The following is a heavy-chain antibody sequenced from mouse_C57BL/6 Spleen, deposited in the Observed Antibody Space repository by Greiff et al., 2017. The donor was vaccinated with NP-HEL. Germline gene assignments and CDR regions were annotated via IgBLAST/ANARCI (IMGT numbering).Heavy chain of an antibody. D-gene: IGHD4-1*01. CDR1: GFSLSTSGMG. V-gene: IGHV8-12*01. Sequence: QVTLKVSGPGILQSSQTLSLTCSFSGFSLSTSGMGVSWIRQPSGKGLEWLAHIYWDDDKRYNPSLKSRLSISKDTSRNQVFLIITSADTADAATYYCARSPPPLGYFDYWGQGTTLTVSS. J-gene: IGHJ2*01. CDR2: IYWDDDK. CDR3: ARSPPPLGYFDY.